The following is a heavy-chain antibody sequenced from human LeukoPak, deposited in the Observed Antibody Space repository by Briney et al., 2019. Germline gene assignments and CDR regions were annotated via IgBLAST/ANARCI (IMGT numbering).Heavy chain of an antibody. CDR2: IIPILGIA. Sequence: ASVKVSCKASGGTFSSYAISWVRPAPGQGLEWMGRIIPILGIANYAQKFQGRVTITADKSTSTAYMELSSLRSEDTAVYYCARLVDSSGLDIWGQGTMVTVSS. J-gene: IGHJ3*02. V-gene: IGHV1-69*04. CDR3: ARLVDSSGLDI. D-gene: IGHD3-22*01. CDR1: GGTFSSYA.